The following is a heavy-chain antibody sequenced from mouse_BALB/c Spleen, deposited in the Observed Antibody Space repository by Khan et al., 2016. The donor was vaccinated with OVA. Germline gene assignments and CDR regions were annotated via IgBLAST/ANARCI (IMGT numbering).Heavy chain of an antibody. J-gene: IGHJ4*01. CDR3: AREKYFGSSHYAMDY. CDR2: ISPGSGTT. CDR1: GYTFTSYW. Sequence: DLVKPGASVKLSCKASGYTFTSYWINWIKQRPGQGLEWIGRISPGSGTTYYNEMFKGKATLTVDTSSSTAYIQLSSLSSEDSAVYSCAREKYFGSSHYAMDYWGQGTSVTASS. V-gene: IGHV1S41*01. D-gene: IGHD1-1*01.